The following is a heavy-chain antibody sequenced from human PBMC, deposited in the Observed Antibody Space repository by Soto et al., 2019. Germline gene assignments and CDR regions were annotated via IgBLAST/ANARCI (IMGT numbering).Heavy chain of an antibody. CDR2: INAGNGNT. J-gene: IGHJ4*02. V-gene: IGHV1-3*01. D-gene: IGHD1-26*01. CDR3: ARGGAYSGSYYPFDY. Sequence: QVQLVQSGAEVKKPGASVKVSCKASGYTFTSYAMHWVRQAPGQRLEWMGWINAGNGNTKYSQKFQDRVTITRDTSASTAYMELSSLRSEDTAVYYCARGGAYSGSYYPFDYWGQGTLVTVSS. CDR1: GYTFTSYA.